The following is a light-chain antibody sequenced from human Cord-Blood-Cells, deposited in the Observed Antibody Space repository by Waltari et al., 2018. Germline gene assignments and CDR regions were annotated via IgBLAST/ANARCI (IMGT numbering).Light chain of an antibody. CDR2: DAS. CDR3: QQRSNWPPLT. CDR1: QSVSRY. J-gene: IGKJ4*01. V-gene: IGKV3-11*01. Sequence: EIVLTQPPATLSLSPGRRSTLSCRASQSVSRYLAWYQQKPGQSPRLLIYDASNRATGIPARFSGSGSGTDFTLTISSLEPEDFAVYYCQQRSNWPPLTFGGGTKVEIK.